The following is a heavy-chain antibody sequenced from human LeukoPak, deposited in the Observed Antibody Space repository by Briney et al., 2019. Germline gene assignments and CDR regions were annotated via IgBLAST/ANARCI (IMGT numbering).Heavy chain of an antibody. CDR3: ARDPYYYGSGSYFDY. J-gene: IGHJ4*02. CDR2: IKQDGSEK. Sequence: GGSLRPSCAASGFTFSSYWMSWVRQAPGKGLEWVANIKQDGSEKYYVDSVKGRFTISRDNAKNSLYLQMNSLRAEDTAVYYCARDPYYYGSGSYFDYWGQGTLVTVSS. D-gene: IGHD3-10*01. V-gene: IGHV3-7*01. CDR1: GFTFSSYW.